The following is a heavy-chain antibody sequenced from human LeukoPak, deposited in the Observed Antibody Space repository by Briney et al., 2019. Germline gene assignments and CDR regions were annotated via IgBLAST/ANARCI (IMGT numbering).Heavy chain of an antibody. Sequence: PSETLSLTCAVYGGSFSGYYWSWIRQPPGKGLEWIGEINHSGSTNYNPSLKSRVTISVDTSKNQFSLKLSSVTAADTAVYYCASGLVVVPAAIVLWGQGTLVTVSS. CDR1: GGSFSGYY. V-gene: IGHV4-34*01. J-gene: IGHJ4*02. CDR2: INHSGST. CDR3: ASGLVVVPAAIVL. D-gene: IGHD2-2*01.